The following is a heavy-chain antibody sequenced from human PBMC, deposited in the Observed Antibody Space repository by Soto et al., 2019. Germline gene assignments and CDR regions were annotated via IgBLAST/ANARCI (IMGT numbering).Heavy chain of an antibody. J-gene: IGHJ4*02. Sequence: GGSLRLSCGASGFSISAYAMGWVRQAPGKGLEWVSSISGSGSYTYYTDSVKGRFTISRDNSKNTLYLEMNSLIAEDMAVYYCVKEKVRPFDYWGQGTQVTVSS. CDR1: GFSISAYA. CDR3: VKEKVRPFDY. CDR2: ISGSGSYT. V-gene: IGHV3-23*01.